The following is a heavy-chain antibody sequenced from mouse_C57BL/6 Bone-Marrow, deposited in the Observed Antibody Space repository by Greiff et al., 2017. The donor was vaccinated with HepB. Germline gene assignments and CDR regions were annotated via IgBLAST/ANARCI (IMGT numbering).Heavy chain of an antibody. CDR2: INPSTGGT. D-gene: IGHD2-12*01. Sequence: VQLKESGPELVKPGASVKISCKASGYSFTGYYMNWVKQSPEKSLEWIGEINPSTGGTTYNQKFKAKATLTVDKSSSTAYMQLKSLTSEDSAVYYCARYSYYSLEGFAYWGQGTLVTVSA. CDR1: GYSFTGYY. CDR3: ARYSYYSLEGFAY. V-gene: IGHV1-42*01. J-gene: IGHJ3*01.